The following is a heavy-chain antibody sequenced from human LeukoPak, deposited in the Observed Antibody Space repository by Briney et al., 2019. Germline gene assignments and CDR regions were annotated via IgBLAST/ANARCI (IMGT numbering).Heavy chain of an antibody. V-gene: IGHV3-30-3*01. D-gene: IGHD3-22*01. CDR1: GFTFSSHA. Sequence: GGSLRLSCAASGFTFSSHAMHWVRQAPGKGLEWVAVISYDGSNKYYADSVKGRFTISRDNSKNTLYLQMNRLRAEDTAVYYCARTYDSSGYYSYYFDYWGQGTLVTVSS. J-gene: IGHJ4*02. CDR2: ISYDGSNK. CDR3: ARTYDSSGYYSYYFDY.